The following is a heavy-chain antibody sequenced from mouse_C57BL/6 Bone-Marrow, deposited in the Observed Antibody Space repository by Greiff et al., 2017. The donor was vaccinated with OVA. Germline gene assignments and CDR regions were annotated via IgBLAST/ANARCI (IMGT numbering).Heavy chain of an antibody. CDR2: IDPSDSYT. CDR1: GYTFTSYW. D-gene: IGHD2-1*01. V-gene: IGHV1-50*01. J-gene: IGHJ4*01. Sequence: QVQLKQPGAELVKPGASVKLSCKASGYTFTSYWMQWVKQRPGQGLEWIGEIDPSDSYTNYNQKFKGKATLTVDTSSSTAYMQLSSLTSEDSAVYYCARGLIYYGNAMDYWGQGTSVTVSS. CDR3: ARGLIYYGNAMDY.